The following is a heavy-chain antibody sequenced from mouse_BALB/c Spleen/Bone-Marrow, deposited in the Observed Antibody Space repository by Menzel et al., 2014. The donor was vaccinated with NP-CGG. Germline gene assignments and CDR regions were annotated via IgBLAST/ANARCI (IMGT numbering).Heavy chain of an antibody. CDR3: ARRTTTVVATDY. J-gene: IGHJ2*01. CDR1: GYTFXSYW. D-gene: IGHD1-1*01. V-gene: IGHV1S81*02. Sequence: QVHVKQSGAELVKPGASVKLSCKASGYTFXSYWMHWVKQRPGQGLEWIGEINPSNGRTNYNEKFKSKATLTVDKSSSTAYMQLSSLTSEDSAVYYCARRTTTVVATDYWGQGTTLTVSS. CDR2: INPSNGRT.